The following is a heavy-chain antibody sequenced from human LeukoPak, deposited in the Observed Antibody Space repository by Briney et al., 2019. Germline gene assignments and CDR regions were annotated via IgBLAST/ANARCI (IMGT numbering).Heavy chain of an antibody. CDR3: ARQRGQQLLD. D-gene: IGHD6-13*01. V-gene: IGHV4-39*01. CDR1: GGSISSSSYY. CDR2: IYYSGST. J-gene: IGHJ4*02. Sequence: SETLSLTCTVSGGSISSSSYYWGWIRQPPGKGLEWIGSIYYSGSTYYNPSLKSRVTISVDTSKNQFSLKLSSVTAADTAVYYCARQRGQQLLDWGQGTLVTVSS.